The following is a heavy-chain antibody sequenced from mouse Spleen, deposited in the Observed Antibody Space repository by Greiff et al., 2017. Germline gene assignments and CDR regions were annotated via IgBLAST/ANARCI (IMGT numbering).Heavy chain of an antibody. D-gene: IGHD3-3*01. J-gene: IGHJ3*01. CDR2: IDPETGGT. CDR1: GYTFTDYE. CDR3: TRRHARDAWFAY. V-gene: IGHV1-15*01. Sequence: QVQLKQSGAELVRPGASVTLSCKASGYTFTDYEMHWVKQTPVHGLEWIGAIDPETGGTAYNQKFKGKAILTADKSSSTAYMELRSLTSEDSAVYYCTRRHARDAWFAYWGQGTLVTVSA.